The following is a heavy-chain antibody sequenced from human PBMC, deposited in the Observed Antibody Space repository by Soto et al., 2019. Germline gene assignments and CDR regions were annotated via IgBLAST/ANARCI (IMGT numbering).Heavy chain of an antibody. D-gene: IGHD2-2*01. CDR1: GYSFTSYW. CDR2: IYPGDSDT. Sequence: GESLKISCKGSGYSFTSYWIGWVRQMPVKGLEWMGIIYPGDSDTRYSPSFQGQVTISADKSISTAYLQWSSLKASDTAMYYCARHRCSCTSCYYYYGMDVWAQGTTVTVSS. J-gene: IGHJ6*02. V-gene: IGHV5-51*01. CDR3: ARHRCSCTSCYYYYGMDV.